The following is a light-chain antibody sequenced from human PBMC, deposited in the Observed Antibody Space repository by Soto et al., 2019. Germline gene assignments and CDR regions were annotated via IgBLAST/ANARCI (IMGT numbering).Light chain of an antibody. V-gene: IGLV2-23*01. J-gene: IGLJ7*01. CDR3: CSYAGSSTAV. Sequence: QSALTQPASVSGSPGQSITISCTGTSSDVGNYNLVSWYQQHPGKAPKLMIYEGSKRPSGVSNRFSGSKSGNTASLTISGLQAEAEADYYCCSYAGSSTAVFGGGTQLTVL. CDR1: SSDVGNYNL. CDR2: EGS.